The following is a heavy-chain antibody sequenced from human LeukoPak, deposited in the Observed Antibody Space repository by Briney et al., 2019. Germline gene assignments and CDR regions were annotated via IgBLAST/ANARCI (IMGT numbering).Heavy chain of an antibody. CDR3: ASCGRDGYKIDAFDI. CDR1: GGSISSSNW. Sequence: SETLSLTCAVSGGSISSSNWWSWVRQPPGKGLEWIGEIYHSGSTNYNPSLKSRVTISVDTSKNQFSLKLSSVTAADTAVYYCASCGRDGYKIDAFDIWGQGTMVTVSS. V-gene: IGHV4-4*02. CDR2: IYHSGST. J-gene: IGHJ3*02. D-gene: IGHD5-24*01.